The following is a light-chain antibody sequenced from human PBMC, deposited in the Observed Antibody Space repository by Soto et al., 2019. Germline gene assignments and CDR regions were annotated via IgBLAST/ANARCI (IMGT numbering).Light chain of an antibody. V-gene: IGKV1-39*01. J-gene: IGKJ4*01. CDR2: AAS. CDR1: QSVSGW. Sequence: DIQMTQCPSTRSSSVGYTFTGTCRASQSVSGWLAWYQQKPGKAPKLLIYAASSLQSGVPSRFSGSGSGTDFTLTISSLQPEDFATYYCQQSYSTPLTFGGGTKVDIK. CDR3: QQSYSTPLT.